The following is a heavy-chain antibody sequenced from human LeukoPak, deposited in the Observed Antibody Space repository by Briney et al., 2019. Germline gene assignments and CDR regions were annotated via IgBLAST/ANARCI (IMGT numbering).Heavy chain of an antibody. J-gene: IGHJ4*02. D-gene: IGHD3-22*01. V-gene: IGHV4-59*08. Sequence: SETLSLTCTVSGGSISSYYWSWIRQPPGKGLEWIGYIYYSGSTNYNPSLKSRVTISVDTSKNQFSLKLSSVTAADTAVYYCARHLDDYHGSGYYYYFDYWGQGTLVTVSS. CDR1: GGSISSYY. CDR3: ARHLDDYHGSGYYYYFDY. CDR2: IYYSGST.